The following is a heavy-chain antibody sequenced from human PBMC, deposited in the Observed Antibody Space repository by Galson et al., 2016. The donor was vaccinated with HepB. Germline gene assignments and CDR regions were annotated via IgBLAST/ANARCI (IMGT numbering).Heavy chain of an antibody. CDR3: AKDRTPFAFLWFGEFDD. V-gene: IGHV3-30*18. CDR1: GFTFSSYG. D-gene: IGHD3-10*01. Sequence: SLRLSCAASGFTFSSYGLHWVRQAPGKGLEWVAVISYDGSNKFYADSVKGRFTISRDNSKNTLYLQMNSLRAEDTAVYYCAKDRTPFAFLWFGEFDDWGQGTRVTATS. J-gene: IGHJ4*02. CDR2: ISYDGSNK.